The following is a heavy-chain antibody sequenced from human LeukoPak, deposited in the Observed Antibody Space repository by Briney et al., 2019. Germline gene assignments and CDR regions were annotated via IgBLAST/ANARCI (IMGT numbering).Heavy chain of an antibody. D-gene: IGHD2-2*01. J-gene: IGHJ4*02. CDR1: GYTFSSYG. Sequence: ASVKVSCKASGYTFSSYGISWVRQAPGQGLEWMGGIIPIFGTANYAQKFQGRVTITADESTSTAYMELSSLRSEDTAVYYCARAAVVVPCPFDYWGQGTLVTVSS. CDR2: IIPIFGTA. CDR3: ARAAVVVPCPFDY. V-gene: IGHV1-69*13.